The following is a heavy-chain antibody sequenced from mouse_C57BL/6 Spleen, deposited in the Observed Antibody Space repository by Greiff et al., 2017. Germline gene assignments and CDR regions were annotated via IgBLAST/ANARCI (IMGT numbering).Heavy chain of an antibody. CDR1: GYSFTGYF. V-gene: IGHV1-20*01. Sequence: VQLKESGPELVKPGDSVKISCKASGYSFTGYFMNWVMQSHGKSLEWIGRINPYNGDTFYNQKFKGKATLTVDKSSSTAHMELRSLTSEDSAVYYCARSRATVVSYYFDYWGQGTTLTVSS. CDR3: ARSRATVVSYYFDY. CDR2: INPYNGDT. D-gene: IGHD1-1*01. J-gene: IGHJ2*01.